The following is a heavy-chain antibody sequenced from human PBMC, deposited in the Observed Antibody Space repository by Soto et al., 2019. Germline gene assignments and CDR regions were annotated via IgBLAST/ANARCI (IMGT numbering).Heavy chain of an antibody. CDR2: ISGSGGST. J-gene: IGHJ4*02. Sequence: PGWSLRLSCAASGFTFSSYAMSWVRQAPGKGLEWVSAISGSGGSTYYADSVKGRFTISGDNSKNTLYLQMNSLRAEDTAVYYCANLPSAADDYWGQGTLVTVSA. CDR1: GFTFSSYA. V-gene: IGHV3-23*01. CDR3: ANLPSAADDY.